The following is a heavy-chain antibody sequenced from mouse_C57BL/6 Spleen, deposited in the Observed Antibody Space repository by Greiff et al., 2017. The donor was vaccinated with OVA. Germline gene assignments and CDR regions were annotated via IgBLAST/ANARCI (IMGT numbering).Heavy chain of an antibody. CDR1: GYTFTSYW. CDR2: IDPSDSYS. CDR3: ARRDYYGSSYPFAY. Sequence: VKLQQPGAELVKPGASVKLSCKASGYTFTSYWMQWVKQRPGQGLEWIGEIDPSDSYSNYNQKFKGKATLTVDTSSSTAYMQLSSLTSEDSAVDYCARRDYYGSSYPFAYWGQGTLVTVSA. D-gene: IGHD1-1*01. J-gene: IGHJ3*01. V-gene: IGHV1-50*01.